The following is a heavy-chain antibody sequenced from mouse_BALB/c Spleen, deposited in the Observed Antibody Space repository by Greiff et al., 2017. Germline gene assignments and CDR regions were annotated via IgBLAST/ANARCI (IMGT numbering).Heavy chain of an antibody. D-gene: IGHD2-4*01. J-gene: IGHJ3*01. CDR3: ARRRDYDWAWFAY. CDR1: GFTFSSFG. CDR2: ISSGSSTI. V-gene: IGHV5-17*02. Sequence: EVQVVESGGGLVQPGGSRKLSCAASGFTFSSFGMHWVRQAPEKGLEWVAYISSGSSTIYYADTVKGRFTISRDNPKNTLFLQMTSLRSEDTAMYYCARRRDYDWAWFAYWGQGTLVTVSA.